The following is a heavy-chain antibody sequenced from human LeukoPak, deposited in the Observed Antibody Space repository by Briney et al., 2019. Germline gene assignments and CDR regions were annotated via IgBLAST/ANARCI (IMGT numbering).Heavy chain of an antibody. CDR1: GGSISSGGYY. CDR3: ARYNWNVAFDI. Sequence: SQTLSLTCTVSGGSISSGGYYWSWIRQHPGKGLEWIGYIYYSGSTYYNPSLKSRVTISVDTSKNQFSLKLSSVTAADTAAYYCARYNWNVAFDIWGQGTMVTVSS. CDR2: IYYSGST. J-gene: IGHJ3*02. D-gene: IGHD1-1*01. V-gene: IGHV4-31*03.